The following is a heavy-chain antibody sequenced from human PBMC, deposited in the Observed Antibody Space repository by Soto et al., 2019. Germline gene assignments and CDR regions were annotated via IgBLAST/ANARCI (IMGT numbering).Heavy chain of an antibody. CDR3: ARTKYTSLLAAPMDV. Sequence: SVNVSCKASGGTFSSYAISWVRQAPGQGLEWMGGIIPIFGTANYAQKFQGRVTITADESTSTAYMELSSLRSEDTAVYYCARTKYTSLLAAPMDVWGQGTTVTVSS. D-gene: IGHD6-25*01. CDR2: IIPIFGTA. CDR1: GGTFSSYA. V-gene: IGHV1-69*13. J-gene: IGHJ6*02.